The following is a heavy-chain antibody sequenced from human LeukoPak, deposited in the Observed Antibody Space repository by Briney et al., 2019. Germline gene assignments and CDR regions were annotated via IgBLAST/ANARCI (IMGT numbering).Heavy chain of an antibody. D-gene: IGHD1-26*01. V-gene: IGHV3-30*18. J-gene: IGHJ4*02. Sequence: PGGSLRLSCAASGSTFSSYGMHWVRQAPGKGLEWVAVISYDGSNKYYADSVKGRFTISRDNSKNTLYLQMNSLRAEDTAVYYCAKPLYSGSYYKVASFDYWGQGTLVTVSS. CDR3: AKPLYSGSYYKVASFDY. CDR2: ISYDGSNK. CDR1: GSTFSSYG.